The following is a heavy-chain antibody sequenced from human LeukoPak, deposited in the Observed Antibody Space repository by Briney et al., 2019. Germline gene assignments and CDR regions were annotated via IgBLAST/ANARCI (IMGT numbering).Heavy chain of an antibody. CDR3: ARDCYDFWSGCGFDY. J-gene: IGHJ4*02. CDR2: IYTCGST. V-gene: IGHV4-61*02. CDR1: GGSISSGSYY. D-gene: IGHD3-3*01. Sequence: SETLSLTCTVSGGSISSGSYYWSWIRQPAGKGLEWIGRIYTCGSTNYNPSLKSRVTISVDTSKNQFSLKLSSVTAADTAVHYCARDCYDFWSGCGFDYWGQGTLVTVSS.